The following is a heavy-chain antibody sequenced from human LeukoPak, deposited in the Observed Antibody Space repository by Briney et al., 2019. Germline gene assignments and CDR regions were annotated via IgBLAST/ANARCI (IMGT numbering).Heavy chain of an antibody. CDR3: AREGGYRVRDAFDI. D-gene: IGHD3-22*01. CDR1: GGTFSSYA. Sequence: SAKVSSKASGGTFSSYAISWVRQAPGQGVEWMGRIIPLFGTANYAQKFQGRVTITTDESTSTAYMELSSMRSEDAAVYYCAREGGYRVRDAFDIWGQGTMVTVSS. CDR2: IIPLFGTA. V-gene: IGHV1-69*05. J-gene: IGHJ3*02.